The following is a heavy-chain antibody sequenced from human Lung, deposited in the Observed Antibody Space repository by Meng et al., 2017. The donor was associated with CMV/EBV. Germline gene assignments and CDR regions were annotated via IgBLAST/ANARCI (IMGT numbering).Heavy chain of an antibody. J-gene: IGHJ6*02. CDR1: GGSFSGYY. Sequence: LPCAVYGGSFSGYYWSWIRQPPGKGLEWIGEINHSGSTNYNPSLKSRVTISVDTSKNQFSLKLSSVTAADTAVYYCARGGFWTGMDVWGQGTTVTVSS. V-gene: IGHV4-34*01. D-gene: IGHD3/OR15-3a*01. CDR3: ARGGFWTGMDV. CDR2: INHSGST.